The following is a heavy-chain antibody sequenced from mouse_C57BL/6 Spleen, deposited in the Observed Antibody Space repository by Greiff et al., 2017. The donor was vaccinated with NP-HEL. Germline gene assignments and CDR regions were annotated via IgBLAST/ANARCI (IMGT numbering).Heavy chain of an antibody. CDR3: VRMVTTHYYAMDY. Sequence: DVHLVESGGGLVQPKGSLKLSCAASGFSFNTYAMNWVRQAPGKGLEWVARIRSKSNNYATYYADSVKDRFTISRDDSESMLYLQMNNLKTEDTAMYYCVRMVTTHYYAMDYWGQGTSVTVSS. D-gene: IGHD2-1*01. CDR1: GFSFNTYA. V-gene: IGHV10-1*01. CDR2: IRSKSNNYAT. J-gene: IGHJ4*01.